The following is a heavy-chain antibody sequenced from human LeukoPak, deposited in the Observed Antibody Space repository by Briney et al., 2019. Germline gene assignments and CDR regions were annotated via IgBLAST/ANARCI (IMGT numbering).Heavy chain of an antibody. D-gene: IGHD2-2*01. CDR2: INHSGGT. Sequence: SETLSLTCAVYGGSFSGYYWSWIRQPPGKGLEWIGEINHSGGTNYNPSLKSRVTISVDTSKNQFSLKLSSVTAADTAVYYCAKLAGCSSTSCYSVDYWGQGTLVTVSS. CDR1: GGSFSGYY. J-gene: IGHJ4*02. V-gene: IGHV4-34*01. CDR3: AKLAGCSSTSCYSVDY.